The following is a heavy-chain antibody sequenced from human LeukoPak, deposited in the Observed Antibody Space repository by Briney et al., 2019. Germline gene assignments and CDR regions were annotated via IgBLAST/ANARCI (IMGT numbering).Heavy chain of an antibody. Sequence: SQTLSLNCAVSGGSISSGGYSWSWIRQPPGKGLEWIGYIYHSGSTYYNPSLKSRVTISVDRSKNQFSLKLSSVIAADTAVYYCAGTRYSSSPNTYFDYWGQGTLVTVSS. D-gene: IGHD6-13*01. CDR3: AGTRYSSSPNTYFDY. CDR1: GGSISSGGYS. V-gene: IGHV4-30-2*01. CDR2: IYHSGST. J-gene: IGHJ4*02.